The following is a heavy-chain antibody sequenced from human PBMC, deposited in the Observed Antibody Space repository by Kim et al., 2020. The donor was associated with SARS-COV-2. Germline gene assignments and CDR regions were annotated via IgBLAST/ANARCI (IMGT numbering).Heavy chain of an antibody. V-gene: IGHV3-30*04. CDR2: ISYDGSNK. CDR3: ARGYYDSSGYSYGMDV. Sequence: GGSLRLSCAASGFTFSSYAMHWVRQAPGKGLEWVAVISYDGSNKYYADSVKGRFTISRDNSKNTLYLQMNSLGAEDTAEYYCARGYYDSSGYSYGMDVWGQGTTVTVSS. J-gene: IGHJ6*02. D-gene: IGHD3-22*01. CDR1: GFTFSSYA.